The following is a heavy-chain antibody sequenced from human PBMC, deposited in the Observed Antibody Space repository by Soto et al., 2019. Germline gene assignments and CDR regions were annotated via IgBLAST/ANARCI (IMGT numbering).Heavy chain of an antibody. D-gene: IGHD5-18*01. V-gene: IGHV3-23*01. CDR2: ISCSGGST. CDR1: GFTFSSYA. Sequence: GSLRLSCAASGFTFSSYAMSWVRQAPGKGLEWVSAISCSGGSTYYADSVQGLFHISRDNSNNVLNFQMNSMRAEDTAVYQCAKDRXYSYALSDFXYRRQRSPVTVSS. J-gene: IGHJ4*02. CDR3: AKDRXYSYALSDFXY.